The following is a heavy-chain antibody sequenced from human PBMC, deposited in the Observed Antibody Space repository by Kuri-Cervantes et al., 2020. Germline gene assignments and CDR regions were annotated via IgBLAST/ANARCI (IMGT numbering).Heavy chain of an antibody. CDR3: AREGSGSYYT. CDR1: GFSFDDYA. D-gene: IGHD1-26*01. J-gene: IGHJ5*02. CDR2: ISWNSGSI. Sequence: GGSLRLSCAASGFSFDDYAMHWVRQAPGKGLEWVSGISWNSGSIGYADSVKGRFTISRDNAKNSLYLQMNSLRAEDTAVYYCAREGSGSYYTWGQGTLVTVSS. V-gene: IGHV3-9*01.